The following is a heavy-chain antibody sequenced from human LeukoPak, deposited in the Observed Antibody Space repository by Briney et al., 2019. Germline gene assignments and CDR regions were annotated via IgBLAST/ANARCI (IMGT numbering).Heavy chain of an antibody. V-gene: IGHV4-39*07. CDR3: ARDEVYSSSSYYYYMDV. D-gene: IGHD6-6*01. J-gene: IGHJ6*03. CDR2: IYYSGST. CDR1: GGSISSSSYY. Sequence: SETLSLTCTVSGGSISSSSYYWGWIRQPPGKGLEWIGSIYYSGSTYYNPSLKSRVTISVDTSKNQFSLKLSSVTAADTAVYYCARDEVYSSSSYYYYMDVWGKGTTVTVSS.